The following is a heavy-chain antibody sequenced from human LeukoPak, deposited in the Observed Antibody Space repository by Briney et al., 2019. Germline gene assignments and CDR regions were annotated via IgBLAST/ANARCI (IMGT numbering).Heavy chain of an antibody. J-gene: IGHJ4*02. CDR1: GLTFSSYW. V-gene: IGHV3-74*01. CDR3: GRAGNYYGSGNYFEAYDY. Sequence: GGSLRLSCAASGLTFSSYWMHWVRQAPGKGLVWVSRINSDGSSTSYADSVKGRFTISRDNAKNTLYLQMSSLRAEDTAVYYCGRAGNYYGSGNYFEAYDYWGQGTLVTVSS. CDR2: INSDGSST. D-gene: IGHD3-10*01.